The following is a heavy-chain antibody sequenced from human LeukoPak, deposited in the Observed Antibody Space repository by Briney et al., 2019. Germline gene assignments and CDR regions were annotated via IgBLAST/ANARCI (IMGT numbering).Heavy chain of an antibody. CDR3: VRDRPHNWFDP. CDR1: GFTFTAYY. V-gene: IGHV1-2*02. CDR2: IKPNTGDT. Sequence: ASVKVSCKASGFTFTAYYLHWVRQAPGQGLEWMGLIKPNTGDTKYAQNFQGRVSMTRDTSITTAYMELSGLRSDDTAVYYCVRDRPHNWFDPWGQGTPVTVSS. J-gene: IGHJ5*02.